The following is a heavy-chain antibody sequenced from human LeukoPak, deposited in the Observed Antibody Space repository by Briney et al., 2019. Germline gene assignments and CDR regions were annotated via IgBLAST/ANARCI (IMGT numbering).Heavy chain of an antibody. J-gene: IGHJ4*02. Sequence: SETLSLTCTVSGYSISSGYYWGWIRQPPGKGLEWIGSIYHSGSTYYNPSLKSRVTISVDTSKNQFSLKLSSVTAADTAVYYCARDPPKMIYYYDSSGYLDYWGQGTLVTVSS. V-gene: IGHV4-38-2*02. CDR1: GYSISSGYY. CDR2: IYHSGST. CDR3: ARDPPKMIYYYDSSGYLDY. D-gene: IGHD3-22*01.